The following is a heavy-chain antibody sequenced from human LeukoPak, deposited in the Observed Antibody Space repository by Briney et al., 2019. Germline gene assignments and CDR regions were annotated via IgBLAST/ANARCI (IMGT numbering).Heavy chain of an antibody. Sequence: GESLKISCKGSGYRFTGYWIGWVRQMPGKGLEWMAFIYPGDSDTRYSPSFQGQVTISADKSISTAYLQWSSLKASDTAMYYCARQGIVPDYYMDVWGKGTTVTVSS. J-gene: IGHJ6*03. CDR3: ARQGIVPDYYMDV. D-gene: IGHD2-2*01. CDR1: GYRFTGYW. CDR2: IYPGDSDT. V-gene: IGHV5-51*01.